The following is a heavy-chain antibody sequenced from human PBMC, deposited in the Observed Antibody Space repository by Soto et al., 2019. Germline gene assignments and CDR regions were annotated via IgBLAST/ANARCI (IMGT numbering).Heavy chain of an antibody. CDR1: GDSVSSPYY. J-gene: IGHJ4*02. V-gene: IGHV4-4*02. CDR2: VFHTGTT. D-gene: IGHD6-19*01. CDR3: ARSAGWYAVHS. Sequence: QVQLQESGPGLVKPSGTLSLTCAVSGDSVSSPYYWCWVRQPPGKGLEWIGEVFHTGTTSYNPSLRXRVTISMDKSNNHFSLDLSYVTAADTAVYYCARSAGWYAVHSWGPGTLVIVSS.